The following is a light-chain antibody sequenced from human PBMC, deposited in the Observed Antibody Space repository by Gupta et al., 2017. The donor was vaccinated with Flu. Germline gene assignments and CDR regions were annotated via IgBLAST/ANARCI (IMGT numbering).Light chain of an antibody. V-gene: IGKV1-33*01. CDR1: QDIKNY. J-gene: IGKJ2*03. CDR2: DAS. Sequence: ASVGDRVTITCQASQDIKNYLNWYQQKPGKAPKLLIYDASNLDTGVPSRFSGSGSGTHFTFTISSLQPEDVATYYCQQYDNLPTYSFGQGTKLEIK. CDR3: QQYDNLPTYS.